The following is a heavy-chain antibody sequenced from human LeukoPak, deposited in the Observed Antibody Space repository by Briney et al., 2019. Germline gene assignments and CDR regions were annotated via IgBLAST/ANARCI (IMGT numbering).Heavy chain of an antibody. CDR1: GFTFSSYA. V-gene: IGHV3-23*01. CDR2: ISGGGGTT. Sequence: GGSLRLSCAASGFTFSSYAMTWVRQAPGKGLEWVSTISGGGGTTYYPDSVKGRFTISRDNSKNTLYLQMNSLRAEDTAVYYCAKDEGITGTTNYFDYWGQGTLVTVSS. D-gene: IGHD1-7*01. J-gene: IGHJ4*02. CDR3: AKDEGITGTTNYFDY.